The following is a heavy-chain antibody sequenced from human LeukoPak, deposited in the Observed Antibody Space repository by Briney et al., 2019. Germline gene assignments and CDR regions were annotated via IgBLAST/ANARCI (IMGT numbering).Heavy chain of an antibody. Sequence: QPGGSLRLSCAASGFTFSSYGMHWVRQAPGKGLEWVAFIWYDGSNKYYADSVKGRFTICSDNSKNTLYLQMNSLRAEETAVYYCAKGQDYDFWSGYYSAFDYWGQGTLVTVSS. CDR1: GFTFSSYG. D-gene: IGHD3-3*01. CDR2: IWYDGSNK. V-gene: IGHV3-30*02. CDR3: AKGQDYDFWSGYYSAFDY. J-gene: IGHJ4*02.